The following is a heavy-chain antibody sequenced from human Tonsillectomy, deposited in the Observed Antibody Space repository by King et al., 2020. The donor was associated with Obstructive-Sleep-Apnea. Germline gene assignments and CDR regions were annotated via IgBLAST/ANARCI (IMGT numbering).Heavy chain of an antibody. CDR1: GFTFSSYG. V-gene: IGHV3-33*06. J-gene: IGHJ6*02. CDR2: IWYDGSNK. D-gene: IGHD3-3*01. Sequence: VQLVESGGGVVQPGRSLRLSCAASGFTFSSYGMHWVRQAPGKGLELVAGIWYDGSNKYYGDSVNGRFTISRDNSKNTLYLQMNSLRAEDTAVYYCAKEGGAGFLPPYGMDVWGQGTTVTVSS. CDR3: AKEGGAGFLPPYGMDV.